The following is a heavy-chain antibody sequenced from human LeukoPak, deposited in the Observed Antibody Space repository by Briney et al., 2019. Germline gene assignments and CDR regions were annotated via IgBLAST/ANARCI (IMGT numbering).Heavy chain of an antibody. Sequence: GGSLRLSCVASTFTFNTYGMLWVRQAPGKGLEWVATISSDGRNEHYADSVLGRFTISRDNSKNTLYLRMDNLRAEDTAVYYCSKDGTPKFDYWGQGTLVTVSS. CDR3: SKDGTPKFDY. J-gene: IGHJ4*02. V-gene: IGHV3-30*18. CDR2: ISSDGRNE. D-gene: IGHD1-26*01. CDR1: TFTFNTYG.